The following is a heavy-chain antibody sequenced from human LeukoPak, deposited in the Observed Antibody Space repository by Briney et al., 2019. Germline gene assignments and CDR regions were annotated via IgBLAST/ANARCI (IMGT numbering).Heavy chain of an antibody. J-gene: IGHJ5*02. CDR1: GYTLTELS. D-gene: IGHD3-22*01. CDR2: FDPEDGET. CDR3: ATDPYYYDSSGYYP. V-gene: IGHV1-24*01. Sequence: VASVKVSCKVSGYTLTELSMHWVRQAPGKGLEWMGGFDPEDGETIYAQKFQGRVTMTEDTSTDTAYMELSSLRSEDTAVYYCATDPYYYDSSGYYPWGQGTLVTVSS.